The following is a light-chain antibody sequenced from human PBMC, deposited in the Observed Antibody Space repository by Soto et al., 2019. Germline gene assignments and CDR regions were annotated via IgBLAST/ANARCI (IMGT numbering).Light chain of an antibody. Sequence: DIQMTQSASSLSASVGDRVTITFRASQGISSYLAWYQQRPGKAPKLLIYAASILQDGVPSRFSGRGSGTEFTLTITSLQPEDFATYYCQQLNAYPLTFGPGTKVDIK. CDR2: AAS. V-gene: IGKV1-9*01. J-gene: IGKJ3*01. CDR3: QQLNAYPLT. CDR1: QGISSY.